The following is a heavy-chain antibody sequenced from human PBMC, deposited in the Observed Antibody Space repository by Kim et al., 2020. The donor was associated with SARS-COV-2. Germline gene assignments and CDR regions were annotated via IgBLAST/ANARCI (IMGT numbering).Heavy chain of an antibody. CDR2: VSHTNADT. D-gene: IGHD3-10*01. V-gene: IGHV3-23*01. J-gene: IGHJ4*02. CDR1: GITFNMYA. CDR3: AKPAYGSGSPDY. Sequence: GGSLRLSCAASGITFNMYAMSWVRQAPGKGLEWVAAVSHTNADTYYAGSVKGRFTISRDNSKNTIYLEMNSLRAEDTAVYYCAKPAYGSGSPDYWGRGTLVTVSA.